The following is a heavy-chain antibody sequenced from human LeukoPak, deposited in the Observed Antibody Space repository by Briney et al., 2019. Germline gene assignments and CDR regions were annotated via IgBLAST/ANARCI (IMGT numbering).Heavy chain of an antibody. CDR3: AKDILRTVTTLLPDY. D-gene: IGHD4-17*01. CDR2: ISWNSGSI. Sequence: GGSLRLSCAASGFTFDDYAMHWVRQAPGKGLEWVSGISWNSGSIGYADSVKGRFTISRDSAKNSLYLQMDSLRAEDTALYYCAKDILRTVTTLLPDYWGQGTLVTVSS. J-gene: IGHJ4*02. V-gene: IGHV3-9*01. CDR1: GFTFDDYA.